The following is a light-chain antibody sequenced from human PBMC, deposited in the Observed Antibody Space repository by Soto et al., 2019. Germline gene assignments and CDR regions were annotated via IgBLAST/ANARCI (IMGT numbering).Light chain of an antibody. J-gene: IGKJ3*01. CDR2: AAS. CDR1: QGVNRY. Sequence: DIVMSQCPWSLSACVGDRGTISCRASQGVNRYINCYQQKSGKDPKLLINAASSLQSGVPSRFSGSGSGTDFTLTISNLQPEDFATYYCQQTYTPPCTFGPGTKVDIK. V-gene: IGKV1-39*01. CDR3: QQTYTPPCT.